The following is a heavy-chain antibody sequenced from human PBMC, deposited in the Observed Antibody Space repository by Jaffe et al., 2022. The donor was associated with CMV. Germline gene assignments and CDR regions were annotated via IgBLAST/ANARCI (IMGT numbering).Heavy chain of an antibody. D-gene: IGHD3-22*01. J-gene: IGHJ6*03. Sequence: QVQLQESGPGLVKPSETLSLTCTVSGGSISSYYWSWIRQPPGKGLEWIGYIYYSGSTNYNPSLKSRVTISVDTSKNQFSLKLSSVTAADTAVYYCARADYYDSSGYFLNYYYYMDVWGKGTTVTVSS. CDR1: GGSISSYY. CDR2: IYYSGST. V-gene: IGHV4-59*01. CDR3: ARADYYDSSGYFLNYYYYMDV.